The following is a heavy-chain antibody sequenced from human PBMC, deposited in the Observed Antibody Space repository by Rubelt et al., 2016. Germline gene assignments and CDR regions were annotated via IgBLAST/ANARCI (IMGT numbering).Heavy chain of an antibody. J-gene: IGHJ4*02. Sequence: PGRSLRLYCAASGFTLSSYAMNWVRQAPGQGLEWVAVVSYDGSNKYYADSVKGRFTISRDNSKNTLYMQMKSLRAEDTAVYYCAKDDLDYYYASGILRYHFDHWGQGTLVTVSS. CDR1: GFTLSSYA. CDR2: VSYDGSNK. D-gene: IGHD3-10*01. CDR3: AKDDLDYYYASGILRYHFDH. V-gene: IGHV3-30*04.